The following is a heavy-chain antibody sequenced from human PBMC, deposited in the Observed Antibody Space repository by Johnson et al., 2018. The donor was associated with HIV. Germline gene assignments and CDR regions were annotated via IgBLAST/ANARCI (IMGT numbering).Heavy chain of an antibody. D-gene: IGHD2-8*01. Sequence: VQLVESGGGLVQPGGSLRLSCAASGIIVTGNFMSWVRQAPGKGLEWVSVINAGGDTYYADSVKGRFTISRDRSKNTVSLQMNSLRVDDTAVYYCARDDRPYGFDIWGHGTEVTDAS. CDR1: GIIVTGNF. V-gene: IGHV3-66*01. J-gene: IGHJ3*02. CDR3: ARDDRPYGFDI. CDR2: INAGGDT.